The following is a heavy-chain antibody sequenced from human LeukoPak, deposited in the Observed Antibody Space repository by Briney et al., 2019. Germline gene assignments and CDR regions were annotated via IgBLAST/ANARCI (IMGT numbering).Heavy chain of an antibody. CDR2: INAGNGNT. V-gene: IGHV1-3*01. CDR3: ARGHYARPSVGYSYGYFYNWFDP. J-gene: IGHJ5*02. D-gene: IGHD5-18*01. Sequence: GASVKVSCKASGYTFTSYAMHWVRQAPGQRLEWMGWINAGNGNTKYSQKFQGRVTITRDTSASTAYMELSSLRSEDTAVYYCARGHYARPSVGYSYGYFYNWFDPWGQGTLVTVSS. CDR1: GYTFTSYA.